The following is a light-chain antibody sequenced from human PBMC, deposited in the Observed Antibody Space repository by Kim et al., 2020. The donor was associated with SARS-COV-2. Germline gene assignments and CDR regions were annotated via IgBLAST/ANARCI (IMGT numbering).Light chain of an antibody. J-gene: IGKJ1*01. CDR1: QTIDMNF. CDR3: QQYETSSWT. Sequence: EIVLTQSPGTVSLSPEERVTLSCRASQTIDMNFLAWYQQKPGQAPRLLIYGTITRATGIPDRFRGRGSGTDFTLTISRLEPEDFAIYYCQQYETSSWTFGQGTKVDIK. CDR2: GTI. V-gene: IGKV3-20*01.